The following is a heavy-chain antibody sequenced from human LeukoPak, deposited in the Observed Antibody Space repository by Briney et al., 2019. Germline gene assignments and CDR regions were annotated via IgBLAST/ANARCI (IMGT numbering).Heavy chain of an antibody. D-gene: IGHD6-19*01. Sequence: SETLSLTCTVSGGSISSYYWSWIRQPAGKGLEWIGRIYTSGSTNYSPSLKSRVTISVDKSKNQFSLKLSSVTAADTAVYYCASMRTEVRYSSGWYDYWGQGTLVTVSS. CDR2: IYTSGST. V-gene: IGHV4-4*07. CDR3: ASMRTEVRYSSGWYDY. J-gene: IGHJ4*02. CDR1: GGSISSYY.